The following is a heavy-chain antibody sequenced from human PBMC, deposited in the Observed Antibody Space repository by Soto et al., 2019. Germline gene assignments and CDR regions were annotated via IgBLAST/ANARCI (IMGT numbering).Heavy chain of an antibody. J-gene: IGHJ4*01. D-gene: IGHD2-21*02. Sequence: SEPLSLTCSVSGGSISRSYWSWIRQPAGKGLEWIGHIHTSGITNYNPSLKSRVTMSVDTSKNQFSLMLSSVTAADTAVYYCAGVLGADYVTQFYYRGHGTLLPVSS. V-gene: IGHV4-4*07. CDR2: IHTSGIT. CDR3: AGVLGADYVTQFYY. CDR1: GGSISRSY.